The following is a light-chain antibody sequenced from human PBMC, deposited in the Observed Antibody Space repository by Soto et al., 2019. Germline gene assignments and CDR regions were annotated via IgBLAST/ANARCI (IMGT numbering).Light chain of an antibody. J-gene: IGLJ3*02. CDR3: LLFYSGARV. CDR2: DTS. CDR1: TGTVTSDHY. Sequence: QAVVTQEPSLTVSPGGTVTLTCGSSTGTVTSDHYPYWFQQKPGQAPRPLIYDTSNKHSWTPARFSGSLLGGKAALTLSGAQPEDEADYYCLLFYSGARVFGGGTKVTVL. V-gene: IGLV7-46*01.